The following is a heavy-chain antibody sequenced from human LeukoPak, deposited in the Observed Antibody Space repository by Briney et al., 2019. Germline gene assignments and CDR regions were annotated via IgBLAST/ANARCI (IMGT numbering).Heavy chain of an antibody. CDR2: ISWNSGSI. CDR3: AKDISLTGDNAFDI. CDR1: GFTFDDYA. V-gene: IGHV3-9*03. J-gene: IGHJ3*02. D-gene: IGHD7-27*01. Sequence: GGSLRLSCAASGFTFDDYAMHWVRQAPGKGLEWVSGISWNSGSIGYADSVKGRFTISRDNAKTSLYLQMNSLRAEDMALYYCAKDISLTGDNAFDIWGQGTMVTVSS.